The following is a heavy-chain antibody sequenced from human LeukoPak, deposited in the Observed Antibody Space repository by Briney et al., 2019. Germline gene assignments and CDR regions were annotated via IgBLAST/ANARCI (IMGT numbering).Heavy chain of an antibody. J-gene: IGHJ4*02. CDR3: ASAGTSESYSRVDY. V-gene: IGHV3-23*01. CDR2: IGGSGDEI. CDR1: GFTFSSYG. D-gene: IGHD3-10*01. Sequence: GGSLRLSCAASGFTFSSYGMSWVRQAPGKGLEWVSSIGGSGDEIYYADSVKGRFTISRDNSKNTLYLQMNSLRAEDTAVYYCASAGTSESYSRVDYWGQGTLVTVSS.